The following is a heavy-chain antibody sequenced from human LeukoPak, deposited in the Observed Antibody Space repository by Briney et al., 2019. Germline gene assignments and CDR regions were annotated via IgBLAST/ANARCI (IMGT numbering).Heavy chain of an antibody. J-gene: IGHJ5*02. CDR3: ARTWGFDYGENFDP. V-gene: IGHV1-69*02. CDR2: IILILGIA. CDR1: GGTFSSYT. D-gene: IGHD4-17*01. Sequence: SVKVSCKASGGTFSSYTISWVRQAPGQGLEWMGRIILILGIANYAQKFQGRVTITADKSTSTAYMELSSLRSEDTAVYYCARTWGFDYGENFDPWGQGTLVTVSS.